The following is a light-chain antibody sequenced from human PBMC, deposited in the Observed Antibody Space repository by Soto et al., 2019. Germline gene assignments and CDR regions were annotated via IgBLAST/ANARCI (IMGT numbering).Light chain of an antibody. J-gene: IGLJ3*02. CDR3: SSHAGIINVV. CDR1: SSDVGGYNY. Sequence: QSALTQPPSASGSRGQSVTISCTGTSSDVGGYNYVSWYQQHPGKAPKLIIYEVTKRPSGVPDRFSGSKSGNTASLTVSGLLAEDEADYYCSSHAGIINVVFGGGTKLTVL. CDR2: EVT. V-gene: IGLV2-8*01.